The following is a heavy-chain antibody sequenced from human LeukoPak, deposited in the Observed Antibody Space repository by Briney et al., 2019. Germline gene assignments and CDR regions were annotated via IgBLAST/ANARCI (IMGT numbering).Heavy chain of an antibody. J-gene: IGHJ3*02. CDR1: GGSISSGGYS. D-gene: IGHD3-10*01. Sequence: PSETLSLTCAVSGGSISSGGYSWSWIRQPPGKGLEWIGYIYHSGSTYYNPSLKSRVTISVDRPKNQFSLKLSSVTAADTAVYYCARVTMVRGVMPNDAFDIWGQGTMVTVSS. CDR3: ARVTMVRGVMPNDAFDI. CDR2: IYHSGST. V-gene: IGHV4-30-2*01.